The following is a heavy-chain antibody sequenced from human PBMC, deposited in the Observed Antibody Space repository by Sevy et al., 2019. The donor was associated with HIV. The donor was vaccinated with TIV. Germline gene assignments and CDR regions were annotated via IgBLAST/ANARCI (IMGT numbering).Heavy chain of an antibody. D-gene: IGHD2-21*01. Sequence: GGSLRLSCAASGFTFSDYYMSWIRQAPGRGLEWVSYISGSSSHPNYADSVEGRFTISRDNAKNSLYLQMSSLRAEDTAVYYCARNFFDRGDDYYYFDYWGQGTLVTVSS. CDR1: GFTFSDYY. V-gene: IGHV3-11*06. CDR3: ARNFFDRGDDYYYFDY. J-gene: IGHJ4*02. CDR2: ISGSSSHP.